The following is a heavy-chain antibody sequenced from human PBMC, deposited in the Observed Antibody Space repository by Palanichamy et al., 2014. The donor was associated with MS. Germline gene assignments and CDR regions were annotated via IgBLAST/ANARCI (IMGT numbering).Heavy chain of an antibody. J-gene: IGHJ4*02. V-gene: IGHV3-21*01. CDR1: IHFSNFG. CDR2: INSDSRYI. D-gene: IGHD1-7*01. Sequence: EAYLAESGGGPGQAWGVPETLLCRLWIHFSNFGMNWVRQAPGKGLEWVSCINSDSRYIYYADSVKGRFAISRDNAKNSLYLQMNSLRAEDTAVYYCARLGGGVTGTHYYSDYWGQGSLVTVSS. CDR3: ARLGGGVTGTHYYSDY.